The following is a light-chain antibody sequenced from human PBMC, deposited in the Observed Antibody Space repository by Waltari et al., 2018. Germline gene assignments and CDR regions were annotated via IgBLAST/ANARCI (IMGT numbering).Light chain of an antibody. Sequence: QSALTQPPSASRSPGQSVTISRTGTSSDVGGLNYVSWDQQHPGKAPKLMIYEVSKRPSGVPDRFSGSKSGNTASLTVSGLQAEDEADYYCSSYAGSNNVVFGGGTKLTVL. J-gene: IGLJ2*01. CDR3: SSYAGSNNVV. CDR2: EVS. CDR1: SSDVGGLNY. V-gene: IGLV2-8*01.